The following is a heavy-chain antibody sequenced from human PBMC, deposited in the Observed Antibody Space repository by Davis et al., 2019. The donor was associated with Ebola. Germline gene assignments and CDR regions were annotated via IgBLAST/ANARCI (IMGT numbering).Heavy chain of an antibody. V-gene: IGHV4-30-4*01. CDR3: ARGGGYDSSGYYYSWFDP. CDR1: GGSISSGDYY. J-gene: IGHJ5*02. D-gene: IGHD3-22*01. Sequence: SETLSLTCTVSGGSISSGDYYWSWTRQPPGKGLEWIGYIYYSGSTYYNPSLKSRVTISVDTSKNQFSLKLSSVTAADTAVYYCARGGGYDSSGYYYSWFDPWGQGTLVTVSS. CDR2: IYYSGST.